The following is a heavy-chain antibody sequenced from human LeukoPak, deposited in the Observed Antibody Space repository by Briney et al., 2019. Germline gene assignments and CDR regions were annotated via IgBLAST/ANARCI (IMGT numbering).Heavy chain of an antibody. J-gene: IGHJ6*02. V-gene: IGHV3-21*01. CDR2: ISSSSSYI. Sequence: GGSLRLYCAASGFTFSSYSMNWVRQAPGKGLEWVSSISSSSSYIYYADSVKGRFTISRDNARNSLYLQMNSLRAEDTAVYYCARDYGDYGYYYYGMDVWGQGTTVTVSS. CDR1: GFTFSSYS. CDR3: ARDYGDYGYYYYGMDV. D-gene: IGHD4-17*01.